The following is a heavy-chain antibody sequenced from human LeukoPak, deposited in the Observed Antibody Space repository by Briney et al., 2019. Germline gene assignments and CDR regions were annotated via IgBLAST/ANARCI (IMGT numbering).Heavy chain of an antibody. CDR3: AKEGPFRGTYYYFDY. CDR2: ISGSGDDT. CDR1: GFTFSSYA. J-gene: IGHJ4*02. D-gene: IGHD1-26*01. Sequence: PGGSLRLSCAASGFTFSSYAMNWVRQAPGKGLEWVSGISGSGDDTHYADSVKGQFTISRDNSKNTLYLQMNSLRAEDTAVYYCAKEGPFRGTYYYFDYWGQGTLVTVSS. V-gene: IGHV3-23*01.